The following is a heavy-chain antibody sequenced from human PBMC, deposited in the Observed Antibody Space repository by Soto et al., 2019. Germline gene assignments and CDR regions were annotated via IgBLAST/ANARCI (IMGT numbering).Heavy chain of an antibody. CDR3: TRIRITMVRGVIINGVRFDY. CDR1: GFTFGDYA. V-gene: IGHV3-49*03. CDR2: IRSKAYGGTT. J-gene: IGHJ4*02. Sequence: GGSLRLSCTASGFTFGDYAMSWFRQAPGKGLEWVGFIRSKAYGGTTEYAASVKGRFTISRDDSKSIAYLQMNSLKTEDTAVYYCTRIRITMVRGVIINGVRFDYWGQGPLVTVSS. D-gene: IGHD3-10*01.